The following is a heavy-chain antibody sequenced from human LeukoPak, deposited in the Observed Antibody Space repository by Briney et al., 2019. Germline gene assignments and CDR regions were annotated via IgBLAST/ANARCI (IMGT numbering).Heavy chain of an antibody. CDR3: ARVGYGSGSYSTDY. V-gene: IGHV3-33*01. Sequence: PGRSLRLSCAASGFTFSGYDMHWVRQAPGKGLEWVAVIWYDGSNKYYADSVKGRFTISRDNSKNTLYLQMNSLRAEDTAMYYCARVGYGSGSYSTDYWGRGTLVTVSS. CDR2: IWYDGSNK. J-gene: IGHJ4*02. CDR1: GFTFSGYD. D-gene: IGHD3-10*01.